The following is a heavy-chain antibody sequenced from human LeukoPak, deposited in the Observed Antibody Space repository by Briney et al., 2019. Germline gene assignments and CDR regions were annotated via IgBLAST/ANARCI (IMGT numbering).Heavy chain of an antibody. D-gene: IGHD5-18*01. J-gene: IGHJ6*02. CDR3: ARAKQRVIQLWGEGYYYGMDV. V-gene: IGHV3-30-3*01. CDR2: ISYDGSNK. CDR1: GFTFSSYA. Sequence: PGGSLRLSCAASGFTFSSYAMHWVRQAPGKGLEWVAVISYDGSNKYYADSVKGRFTISRDNSKNTLYLQMNSLRAEDTAVYYCARAKQRVIQLWGEGYYYGMDVWGQGTTVTVSS.